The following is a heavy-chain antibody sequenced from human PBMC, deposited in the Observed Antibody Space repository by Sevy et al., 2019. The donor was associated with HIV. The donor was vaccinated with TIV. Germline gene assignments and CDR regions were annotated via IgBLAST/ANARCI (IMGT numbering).Heavy chain of an antibody. D-gene: IGHD1-26*01. Sequence: GGSLRLSCAASGFSFSAYWMNWVRQAPVKGLEWVANIKPDGSDKHYVDSAEGRFTISRDNAKNSLYLQMNSLRVEDTAMYYCAQETFGRFDSWGQGTLVTVSS. J-gene: IGHJ4*02. CDR1: GFSFSAYW. CDR3: AQETFGRFDS. CDR2: IKPDGSDK. V-gene: IGHV3-7*01.